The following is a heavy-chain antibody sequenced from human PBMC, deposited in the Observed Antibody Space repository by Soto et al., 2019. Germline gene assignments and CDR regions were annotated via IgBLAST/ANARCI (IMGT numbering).Heavy chain of an antibody. CDR2: IYYSGST. V-gene: IGHV4-59*08. Sequence: LEILCLPSTVVGGTISSYYWSWIRQPPGKGLEWIGYIYYSGSTNYNPSLKSRVTISVDTSKNQFSLKLSSVTASDTAVYFCERHSTWLLLSDYWGQGTLVTVSS. CDR3: ERHSTWLLLSDY. J-gene: IGHJ4*02. CDR1: GGTISSYY. D-gene: IGHD3-22*01.